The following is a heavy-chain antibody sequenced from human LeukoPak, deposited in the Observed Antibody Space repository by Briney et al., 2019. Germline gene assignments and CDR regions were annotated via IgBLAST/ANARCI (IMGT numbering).Heavy chain of an antibody. CDR3: ARRGEWGTWFGELFFGWWFDP. Sequence: GASVKVSCKASGYTFTSYDINWVRQATGQGLEWMGWMNPNSGNTGYAQKFQGRVTMTRNTSISTAYMELSSLRSEDTAVYYCARRGEWGTWFGELFFGWWFDPWGQGTLVTVSS. CDR1: GYTFTSYD. J-gene: IGHJ5*02. CDR2: MNPNSGNT. D-gene: IGHD3-10*01. V-gene: IGHV1-8*01.